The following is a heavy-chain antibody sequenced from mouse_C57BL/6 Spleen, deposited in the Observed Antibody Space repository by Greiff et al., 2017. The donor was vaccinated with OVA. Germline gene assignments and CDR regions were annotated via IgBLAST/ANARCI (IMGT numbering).Heavy chain of an antibody. Sequence: VQLQQPGAELVRPGTSVKLSCKASGYTFTSYWMHWVKQRPGQGLEWIGVIDPSDSYTNYNQKFKGKATLTVDTSSSTAYMQLSSLTSEDSAVYYCARDYGSSYALFDYWGQGTTLTVSS. J-gene: IGHJ2*01. CDR3: ARDYGSSYALFDY. D-gene: IGHD1-1*01. CDR1: GYTFTSYW. CDR2: IDPSDSYT. V-gene: IGHV1-59*01.